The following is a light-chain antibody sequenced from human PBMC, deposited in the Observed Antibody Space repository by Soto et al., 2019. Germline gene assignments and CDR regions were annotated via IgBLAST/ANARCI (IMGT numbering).Light chain of an antibody. CDR3: QQYNNWSLYT. V-gene: IGKV3-15*01. Sequence: EILRTQSPATLSVSPGERATLSCRASQSVSINVAWYQQKPGQAPRLLIYDASTRATGIPGRFSGYGSGTEITLTISSLQSEYFAVYYCQQYNNWSLYTFGQGTKLEIK. CDR2: DAS. J-gene: IGKJ2*01. CDR1: QSVSIN.